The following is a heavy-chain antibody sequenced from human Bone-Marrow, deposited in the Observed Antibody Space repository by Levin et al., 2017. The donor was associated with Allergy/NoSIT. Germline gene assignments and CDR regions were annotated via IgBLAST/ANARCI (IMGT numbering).Heavy chain of an antibody. J-gene: IGHJ3*02. D-gene: IGHD3-3*01. Sequence: SVKVSCKASGGTFTNYAFSWVRQAPGHGLEWMGGIIPFFGTTNYAQKFQGRVTITADESTSTAYMELSSLRSEDTAVYYCAREGTFGVVIMGQDAFDIWGQGTMVIVSS. CDR1: GGTFTNYA. V-gene: IGHV1-69*13. CDR2: IIPFFGTT. CDR3: AREGTFGVVIMGQDAFDI.